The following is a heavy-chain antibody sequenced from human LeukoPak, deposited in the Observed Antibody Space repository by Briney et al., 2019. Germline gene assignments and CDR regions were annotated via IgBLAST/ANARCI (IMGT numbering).Heavy chain of an antibody. Sequence: SETLSLTCTVSDYSISSDYYYAWIRQPPGKGLEWIGSIYHTGSTYYNPSLRSQVTISLDTSNNQFSLKLTSVTATDTAIYYCARELPRRYFDYWGQGTLVTVSS. CDR3: ARELPRRYFDY. J-gene: IGHJ4*02. V-gene: IGHV4-38-2*02. CDR2: IYHTGST. CDR1: DYSISSDYY.